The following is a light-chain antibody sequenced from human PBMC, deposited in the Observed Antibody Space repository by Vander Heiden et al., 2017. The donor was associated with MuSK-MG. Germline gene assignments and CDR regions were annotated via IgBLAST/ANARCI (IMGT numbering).Light chain of an antibody. Sequence: QSVLTQPPSVSDAPGQRVTISCSGSSSNIGKNAVNWYQYHPGRAPKVLVYYDDLVPSGVSSRFSASKSGTSASLAISGLQSEDEAEYYCATWDSRLNGYVFGSGTTVTVL. CDR2: YDD. V-gene: IGLV1-36*01. CDR1: SSNIGKNA. J-gene: IGLJ1*01. CDR3: ATWDSRLNGYV.